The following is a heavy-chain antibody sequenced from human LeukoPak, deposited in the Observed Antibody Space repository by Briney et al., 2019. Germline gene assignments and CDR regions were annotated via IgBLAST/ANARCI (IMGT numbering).Heavy chain of an antibody. CDR2: INGDGTIT. D-gene: IGHD3-22*01. V-gene: IGHV3-74*01. J-gene: IGHJ4*02. Sequence: GGSLRLSCAASGFTFNKYWMHWVRQAPGKGLVWVSRINGDGTITSYADPVKGGFTISRDNAKNTLYLQMSSLRAEDTAVYYCATGNYYDSRGYYTFGHWGQGTLVTVSS. CDR1: GFTFNKYW. CDR3: ATGNYYDSRGYYTFGH.